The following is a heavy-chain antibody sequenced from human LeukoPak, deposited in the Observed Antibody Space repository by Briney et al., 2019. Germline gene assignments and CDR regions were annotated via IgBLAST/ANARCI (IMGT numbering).Heavy chain of an antibody. D-gene: IGHD3-10*01. J-gene: IGHJ5*02. CDR3: AKDRQSSGNYRWFDP. CDR1: GFTFSSYE. CDR2: ISWNCGSI. V-gene: IGHV3-9*01. Sequence: GGSLRLSCAASGFTFSSYEMNWVRQAPGKGLEWVSGISWNCGSIGYADSVKGRFTISRDNAKNSLYLQMNSLTTEDTALYYCAKDRQSSGNYRWFDPWGQGTLVTVSS.